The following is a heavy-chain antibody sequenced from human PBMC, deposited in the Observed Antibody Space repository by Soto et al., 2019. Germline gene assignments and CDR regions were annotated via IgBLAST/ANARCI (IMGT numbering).Heavy chain of an antibody. CDR3: ARGESRGKRGDMDV. Sequence: QVQLQQWGAGLLKPSETLSLTCAVYGGSFSGYYWRWIRQPPGKGLEWIGEINHSGSTNYHPSLMRRVTISVDTSKNQFSLKLSSVTAADTAVYYCARGESRGKRGDMDVWGQGTTVTVSS. D-gene: IGHD3-16*01. CDR1: GGSFSGYY. J-gene: IGHJ6*02. V-gene: IGHV4-34*01. CDR2: INHSGST.